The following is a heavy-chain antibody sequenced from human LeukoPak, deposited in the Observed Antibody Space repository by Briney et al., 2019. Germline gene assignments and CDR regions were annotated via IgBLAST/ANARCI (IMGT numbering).Heavy chain of an antibody. J-gene: IGHJ4*02. V-gene: IGHV4-59*01. D-gene: IGHD2-21*02. CDR2: IYYSGST. CDR1: GGSISSYY. CDR3: ARAPVVVTARYYFDY. Sequence: PSETLSLTCTVSGGSISSYYWSWIRQPPGKGLEWIGYIYYSGSTNYNPSLKSRVTISVDTSKNQSSLKLSSVTAADTAVYYCARAPVVVTARYYFDYWGQGTPVTVSS.